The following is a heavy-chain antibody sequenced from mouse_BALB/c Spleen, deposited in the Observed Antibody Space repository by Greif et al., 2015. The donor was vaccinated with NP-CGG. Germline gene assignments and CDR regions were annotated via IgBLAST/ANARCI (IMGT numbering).Heavy chain of an antibody. J-gene: IGHJ3*01. D-gene: IGHD1-1*01. CDR3: ARGLLLPFAY. Sequence: QVQLQQSGAELAKPGASVKMSCKASGYTFTSYWMHWVKQRPGQGLEWIGYINPSTGYTEYNQKFKDKATLTADKSSSTAYMQLSSLTSEDSAVYYCARGLLLPFAYWGQGTLVTVSA. V-gene: IGHV1-7*01. CDR2: INPSTGYT. CDR1: GYTFTSYW.